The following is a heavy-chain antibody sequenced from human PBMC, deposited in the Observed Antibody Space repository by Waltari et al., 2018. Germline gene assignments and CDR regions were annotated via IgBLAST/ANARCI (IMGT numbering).Heavy chain of an antibody. CDR3: ARQSPQNAFDI. CDR2: IYYSGST. V-gene: IGHV4-39*01. J-gene: IGHJ3*02. Sequence: QLQLQESGPGLVKPSETLSLTCSVSGGSLSSRDYYWDWIRQPPGKGLEWIASIYYSGSTYSNPSLSRRAAISVDTSNNRFSLKLSSVTAADTAVYFCARQSPQNAFDIWGQGTMVTVSS. CDR1: GGSLSSRDYY.